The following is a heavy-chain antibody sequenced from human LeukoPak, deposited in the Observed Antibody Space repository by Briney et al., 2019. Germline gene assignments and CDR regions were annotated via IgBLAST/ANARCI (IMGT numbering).Heavy chain of an antibody. Sequence: PSETLSLTCTVSGGSISSNSYYWGWIRQPPGKGLEWIGSIYYSGSMYYSPSLKSRVTISVDTSKNQFSLKLNSVTAADTAIYYCARRYYYDSSGYYYFFDYWGQGTLVTVSS. CDR2: IYYSGSM. D-gene: IGHD3-22*01. CDR1: GGSISSNSYY. CDR3: ARRYYYDSSGYYYFFDY. J-gene: IGHJ4*02. V-gene: IGHV4-39*01.